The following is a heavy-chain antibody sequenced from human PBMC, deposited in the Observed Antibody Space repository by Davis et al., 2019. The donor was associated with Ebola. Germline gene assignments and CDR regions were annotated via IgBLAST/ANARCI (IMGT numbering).Heavy chain of an antibody. CDR2: SSRRGSV. CDR3: AKGRVAASGD. V-gene: IGHV3-48*03. Sequence: GGSLRLSCAASGFTLGLFDMNWVRQAPGKGLEWISYSSRRGSVFYGNSVKGRFTISRDNSKDTLYLQMNSLRAEDTAVYYCAKGRVAASGDWGQGTLVTVSS. CDR1: GFTLGLFD. J-gene: IGHJ4*02. D-gene: IGHD1-26*01.